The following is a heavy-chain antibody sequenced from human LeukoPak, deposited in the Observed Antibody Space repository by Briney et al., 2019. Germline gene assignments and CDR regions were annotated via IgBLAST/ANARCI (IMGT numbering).Heavy chain of an antibody. D-gene: IGHD6-19*01. CDR1: GYTFTDYY. V-gene: IGHV1-2*06. CDR3: ARRRSSGWYPGGWFDP. J-gene: IGHJ5*02. Sequence: ASVKVSCKASGYTFTDYYIHWVRQAPGQGLEWMGRINPNNGDTNYAQKFQGRVTMTRDTSISSAYMELRSLRSDDTAVYYCARRRSSGWYPGGWFDPWGQGTLVTVSS. CDR2: INPNNGDT.